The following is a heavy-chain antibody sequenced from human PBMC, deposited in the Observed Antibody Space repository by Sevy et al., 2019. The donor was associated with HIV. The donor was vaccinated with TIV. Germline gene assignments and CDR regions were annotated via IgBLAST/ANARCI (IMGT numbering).Heavy chain of an antibody. CDR3: AGAGMGAKGFDY. D-gene: IGHD1-26*01. V-gene: IGHV3-23*01. CDR2: ISASGGST. Sequence: GGSMRLSCAASGFIFNSYVMSWVRQAPGKGVEWVSGISASGGSTFYADSVKGRFTISRDNFKNALYLEMNSLRVEDTAVYYCAGAGMGAKGFDYWGQGTLVTVSS. J-gene: IGHJ4*02. CDR1: GFIFNSYV.